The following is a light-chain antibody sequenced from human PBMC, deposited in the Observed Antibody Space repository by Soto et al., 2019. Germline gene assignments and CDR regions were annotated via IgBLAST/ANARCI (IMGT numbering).Light chain of an antibody. CDR1: QSINTY. CDR2: DAS. Sequence: ENVLTQSPAALSLSPGEGASLSCRAGQSINTYLSWYQQKPGQAPRLLIYDASKRATGIPARFSGSGSGTNFTLTISSLEPEDFAVYYCQQRRILQVTFGQGTLLE. J-gene: IGKJ5*01. V-gene: IGKV3D-11*02. CDR3: QQRRILQVT.